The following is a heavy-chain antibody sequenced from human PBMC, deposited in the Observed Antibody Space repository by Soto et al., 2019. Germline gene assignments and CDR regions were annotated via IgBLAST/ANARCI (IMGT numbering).Heavy chain of an antibody. D-gene: IGHD5-18*01. CDR3: AKERDTAMLYYFDY. V-gene: IGHV3-30*18. Sequence: PGGSLRLSCAASGFTFSSYGMHWVRQAPGKGLEWVAVISYDGSNKYYADSVKGRFTISRDNSKNTLYLQMNSLRAEDTAVYYCAKERDTAMLYYFDYWGQGTLVTVSS. CDR2: ISYDGSNK. CDR1: GFTFSSYG. J-gene: IGHJ4*02.